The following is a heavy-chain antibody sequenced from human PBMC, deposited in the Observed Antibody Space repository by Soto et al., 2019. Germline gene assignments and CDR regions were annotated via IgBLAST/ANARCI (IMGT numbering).Heavy chain of an antibody. CDR3: ARGLLPSGPFDY. CDR1: GGSISSGGYY. V-gene: IGHV4-31*03. D-gene: IGHD6-6*01. Sequence: PSETLSLTCTVSGGSISSGGYYWSWIRQHPGKGLEWIGYIYYSGSTYYNPSLKSRVTISVDTSKNQFSLKLSSVTAADTAVYYCARGLLPSGPFDYWGQGTLVTVSS. CDR2: IYYSGST. J-gene: IGHJ4*02.